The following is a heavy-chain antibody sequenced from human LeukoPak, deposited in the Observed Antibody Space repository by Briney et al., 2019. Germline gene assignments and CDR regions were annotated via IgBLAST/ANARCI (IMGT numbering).Heavy chain of an antibody. D-gene: IGHD1-26*01. V-gene: IGHV4-59*11. CDR1: GGSISSHY. J-gene: IGHJ3*02. CDR3: ARDLEWGDAFDI. Sequence: SETLSLTCTVPGGSISSHYWSWIRQPPGKGLEWIGYIYYSGSTNYNPSLKSRVTISVDTSKNQFSLKLSSVTAADTAVYYCARDLEWGDAFDIWGQGTMVTVSS. CDR2: IYYSGST.